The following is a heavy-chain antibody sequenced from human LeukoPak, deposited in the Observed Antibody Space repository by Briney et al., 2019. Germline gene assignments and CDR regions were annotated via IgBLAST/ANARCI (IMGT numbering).Heavy chain of an antibody. V-gene: IGHV3-7*01. D-gene: IGHD6-13*01. CDR3: ARDSEYSSSFAFDI. CDR2: INQDGSER. CDR1: GFTFSSHW. Sequence: PGGSLRLSCAASGFTFSSHWMTWVRQAPGEGLEWVANINQDGSERYYVDSVEGRFTISRDNAKNSPYLQMNSLRAEDTAVYYCARDSEYSSSFAFDIWGQGTMVTVSS. J-gene: IGHJ3*02.